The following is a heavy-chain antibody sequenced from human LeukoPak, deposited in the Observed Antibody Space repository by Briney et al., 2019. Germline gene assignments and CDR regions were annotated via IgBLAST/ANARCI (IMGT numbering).Heavy chain of an antibody. CDR1: GGSINSYY. D-gene: IGHD5-12*01. Sequence: SETLSLTCTVSGGSINSYYWSWIRQPPGKGLAWIGYIYHRGSTNYNSSLKSRVSISVDTSKNQFYLKLTSVTAADTAVYYCARLDSGYGKYYFDYWGQGTLVTVSS. J-gene: IGHJ4*02. CDR3: ARLDSGYGKYYFDY. CDR2: IYHRGST. V-gene: IGHV4-59*08.